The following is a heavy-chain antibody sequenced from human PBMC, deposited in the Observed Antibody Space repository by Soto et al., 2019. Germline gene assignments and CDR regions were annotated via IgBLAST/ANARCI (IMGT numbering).Heavy chain of an antibody. D-gene: IGHD2-15*01. J-gene: IGHJ4*02. CDR2: ISGSGGST. Sequence: GGSLRLSCAASGFTFSSYAMSWVRQAPGKGLEWVSAISGSGGSTYYADSVKGRFTISRDNSKNTLYLQMNSLRAEDTAVYYCAKGDNIVVVVAATRDGGAYFDYWGQGTLVTVSS. CDR1: GFTFSSYA. CDR3: AKGDNIVVVVAATRDGGAYFDY. V-gene: IGHV3-23*01.